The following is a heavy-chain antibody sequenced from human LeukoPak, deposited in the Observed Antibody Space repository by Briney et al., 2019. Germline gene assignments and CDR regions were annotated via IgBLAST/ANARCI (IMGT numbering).Heavy chain of an antibody. CDR3: ARDPPYYYDSSGPRDY. Sequence: ASVKVSCKASGYTFTSYGISWVRQAPGQGLEWMGWISAYNGNTNYAQKLQGRVTMTTDTSTSTAYVELRSLRSDDTAVYYCARDPPYYYDSSGPRDYWGQGTLVTVSS. CDR2: ISAYNGNT. CDR1: GYTFTSYG. J-gene: IGHJ4*02. D-gene: IGHD3-22*01. V-gene: IGHV1-18*01.